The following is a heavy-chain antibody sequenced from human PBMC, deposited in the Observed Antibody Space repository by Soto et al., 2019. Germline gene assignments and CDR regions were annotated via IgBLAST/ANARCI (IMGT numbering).Heavy chain of an antibody. CDR2: ITGASGDT. J-gene: IGHJ4*02. D-gene: IGHD3-9*01. Sequence: QVQLVQSGAEVKKPGASVKLSCKASGYTLTTYPLHWVRQAPGQSLEWMGYITGASGDTRYSQKFHDRVTITRDTSANTAYLELNSLPSEDTAVYYCASALRFVDYLLKRWGQGTLVTVSS. V-gene: IGHV1-3*01. CDR3: ASALRFVDYLLKR. CDR1: GYTLTTYP.